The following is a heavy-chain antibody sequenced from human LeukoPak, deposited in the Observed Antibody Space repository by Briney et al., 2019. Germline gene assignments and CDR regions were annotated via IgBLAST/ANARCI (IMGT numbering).Heavy chain of an antibody. D-gene: IGHD5-18*01. CDR3: GRLSGYSYGYVDY. CDR2: IYSSGST. J-gene: IGHJ4*02. CDR1: RCSISSYY. Sequence: PSETLSLTCTVSRCSISSYYWSWIRQPAGKGLEWIGRIYSSGSTNYNPSLKSRVTMSVDTSKNQFSLKLSSVTAADQAVYYCGRLSGYSYGYVDYWGQGTLVTVSS. V-gene: IGHV4-4*07.